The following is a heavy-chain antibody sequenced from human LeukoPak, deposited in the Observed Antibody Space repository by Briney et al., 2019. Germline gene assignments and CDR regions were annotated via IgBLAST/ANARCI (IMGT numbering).Heavy chain of an antibody. CDR2: INHSGST. CDR1: GGSFSGYY. Sequence: PSETLSLTCAGYGGSFSGYYWSWIRQPPGKGLEWIGEINHSGSTNYNPSLKSRVTISVDTSKNQFSLKLSSVTAADTAVYYCARAILRKFDYWGQGTLVTVSS. V-gene: IGHV4-34*01. D-gene: IGHD1-26*01. CDR3: ARAILRKFDY. J-gene: IGHJ4*02.